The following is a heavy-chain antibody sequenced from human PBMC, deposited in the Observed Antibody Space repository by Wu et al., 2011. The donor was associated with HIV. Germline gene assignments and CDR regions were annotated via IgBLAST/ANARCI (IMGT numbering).Heavy chain of an antibody. D-gene: IGHD6-19*01. Sequence: QVQLVQSGAEVKKPGSSVKVSCKASGGTFNSYGISWVRQAPGQGLEWMGGIIPMFGTANYAQKFQGRVTITADKSTSTAYMELSSLRSEDTAVYYCARAGIAVAKFDYWGQGTLVTVSS. V-gene: IGHV1-69*06. CDR1: GGTFNSYG. J-gene: IGHJ4*02. CDR3: ARAGIAVAKFDY. CDR2: IIPMFGTA.